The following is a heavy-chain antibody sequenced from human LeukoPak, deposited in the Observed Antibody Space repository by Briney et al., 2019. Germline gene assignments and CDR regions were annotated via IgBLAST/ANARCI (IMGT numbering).Heavy chain of an antibody. J-gene: IGHJ6*02. CDR3: AREPYCSSTSCYARYGMDV. V-gene: IGHV3-53*01. CDR2: IYSGGST. Sequence: GGSLRLSCAASGFTVGSNYMSWVRQAPGKGLEWVSVIYSGGSTYYADSVKGRFTISRDNSKNTLYLQMNSLRAEDTAVYYCAREPYCSSTSCYARYGMDVWGQGTTVTVSS. D-gene: IGHD2-2*01. CDR1: GFTVGSNY.